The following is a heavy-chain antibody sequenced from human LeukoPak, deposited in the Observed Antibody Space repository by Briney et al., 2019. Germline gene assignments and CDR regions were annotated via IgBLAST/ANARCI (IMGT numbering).Heavy chain of an antibody. J-gene: IGHJ4*02. CDR3: ARGGLYDYVWGSYRRQSFDY. Sequence: PGGSLRLSCAASGFTFSSFEMNWVRQAPGKGLEWVSYISNSGSNIYYADSVKGRFTISRDNAKNSLYLQMNSLRDEDTAVYYCARGGLYDYVWGSYRRQSFDYWGQGTLVTVSS. V-gene: IGHV3-48*03. CDR2: ISNSGSNI. D-gene: IGHD3-16*02. CDR1: GFTFSSFE.